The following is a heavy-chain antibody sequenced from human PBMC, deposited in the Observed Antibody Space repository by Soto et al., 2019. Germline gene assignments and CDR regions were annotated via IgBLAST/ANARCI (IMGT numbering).Heavy chain of an antibody. CDR3: ARERVVATMWGFSNYGMNV. CDR1: GGSFSGYY. J-gene: IGHJ6*04. V-gene: IGHV4-34*01. D-gene: IGHD5-12*01. Sequence: SETLSLTCAVYGGSFSGYYWSWIRQPPGKGLEWIGEINHSRSTNYNPSLKSRVTISVDTSKNQFSLKLSSVTAADTAVYYCARERVVATMWGFSNYGMNVWGKGTRVTASS. CDR2: INHSRST.